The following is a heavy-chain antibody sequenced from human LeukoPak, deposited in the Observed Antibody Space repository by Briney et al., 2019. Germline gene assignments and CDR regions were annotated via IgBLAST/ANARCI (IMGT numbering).Heavy chain of an antibody. CDR3: ARDQGDILDY. V-gene: IGHV4-59*01. D-gene: IGHD2-21*02. CDR2: IYYSGNT. J-gene: IGHJ4*02. Sequence: SETLSLTCTVSSGSISSYYWSWIRQPPGKGLEWIGYIYYSGNTNYNPSLKSRVTMSVDTSKNQFSLKLSSVTAADTAVYYCARDQGDILDYWGQGTLVTVSP. CDR1: SGSISSYY.